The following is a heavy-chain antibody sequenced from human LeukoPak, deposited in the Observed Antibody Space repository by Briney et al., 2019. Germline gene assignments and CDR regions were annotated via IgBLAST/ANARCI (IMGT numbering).Heavy chain of an antibody. CDR1: GDSISGYY. J-gene: IGHJ5*02. D-gene: IGHD1-26*01. Sequence: SETLSVTCTVSGDSISGYYWSWIRQPPGQGLEWIAYIHSNGYTNYNPSLKSRVTISVDTSKNQFSLKVTSVTAADTAMYYCTKREGPMSGSYDYFDPWGQRTLVTVS. V-gene: IGHV4-4*09. CDR3: TKREGPMSGSYDYFDP. CDR2: IHSNGYT.